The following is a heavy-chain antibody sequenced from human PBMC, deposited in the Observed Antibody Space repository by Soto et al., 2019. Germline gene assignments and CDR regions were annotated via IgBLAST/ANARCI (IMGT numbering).Heavy chain of an antibody. CDR2: IYYSGST. V-gene: IGHV4-59*01. CDR3: ARDLVTMVRGVAYNGFDP. J-gene: IGHJ5*02. D-gene: IGHD3-10*01. Sequence: PSETLSLTCTVSGGSISSYYWSWIRQPPGKGLEWIGYIYYSGSTNYNPSLKSRVTISVDTSKNQFSLKLSSVTAADTAVYYCARDLVTMVRGVAYNGFDPWGQGTLVTVSS. CDR1: GGSISSYY.